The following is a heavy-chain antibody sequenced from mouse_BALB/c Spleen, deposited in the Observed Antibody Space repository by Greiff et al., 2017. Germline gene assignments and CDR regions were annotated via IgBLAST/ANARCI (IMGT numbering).Heavy chain of an antibody. D-gene: IGHD1-1*01. Sequence: DVMLVESGGGLVKPGRSLKLSCAASGFAFSSYDMSWVRQTPEKRLEWVAYISSGGGSTYYPDTVKGRFTISRDNAKNTLYLQMSSLKSEDTAMYYCARPYYYGSSYLDYWGQGTTLTVSS. J-gene: IGHJ2*01. CDR1: GFAFSSYD. CDR3: ARPYYYGSSYLDY. CDR2: ISSGGGST. V-gene: IGHV5-12-1*01.